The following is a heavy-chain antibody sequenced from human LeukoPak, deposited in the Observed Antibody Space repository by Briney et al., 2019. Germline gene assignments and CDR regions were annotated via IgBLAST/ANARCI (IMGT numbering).Heavy chain of an antibody. CDR1: GFTFSSYG. CDR2: IWYDGSNK. Sequence: PGGSLRLSCAASGFTFSSYGMHWVRQAPGKGLEWVAVIWYDGSNKYYADSVKGRFTISRDNSKNTLYLQMNSLRAEDTAVYYCARARIAAAGICDYWGRGTLVTVSS. J-gene: IGHJ4*02. V-gene: IGHV3-33*01. D-gene: IGHD6-13*01. CDR3: ARARIAAAGICDY.